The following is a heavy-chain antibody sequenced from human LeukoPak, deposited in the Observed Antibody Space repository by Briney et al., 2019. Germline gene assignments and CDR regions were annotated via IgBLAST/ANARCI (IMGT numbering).Heavy chain of an antibody. J-gene: IGHJ6*02. CDR3: AKRSSITMIGTYYYGMDV. D-gene: IGHD3-22*01. CDR2: ISGSGGST. Sequence: PGGSLRLSCAASGFTFSSYAMSWVRQAPGKGLEWVSAISGSGGSTYYADSVKGRFTISGDNSKNTLYLQMNSLRAEDTAVYYCAKRSSITMIGTYYYGMDVWGQGTTVTVSS. V-gene: IGHV3-23*01. CDR1: GFTFSSYA.